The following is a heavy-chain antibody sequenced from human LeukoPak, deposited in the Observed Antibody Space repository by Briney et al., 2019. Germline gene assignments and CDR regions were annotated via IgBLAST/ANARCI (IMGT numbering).Heavy chain of an antibody. Sequence: SVKVSCKASGGTFSSYAISWVRQAPGQGLEWMGGIIPIFGTANYAQKFHGRVTITTDESTSTAYMELSSLRSEDTAVYYCARAPYGYNNQYYFDYWGQGTLVTVSS. CDR3: ARAPYGYNNQYYFDY. D-gene: IGHD5-24*01. CDR1: GGTFSSYA. J-gene: IGHJ4*02. V-gene: IGHV1-69*05. CDR2: IIPIFGTA.